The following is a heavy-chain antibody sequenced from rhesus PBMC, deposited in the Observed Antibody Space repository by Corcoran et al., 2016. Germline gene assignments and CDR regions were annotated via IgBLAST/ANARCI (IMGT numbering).Heavy chain of an antibody. V-gene: IGHV4-80*01. CDR2: IKGNGGST. Sequence: QVQLQESGPGLVKPSETLSLICTVAGDSLSSYWWTWIRQAPGKGREWIVEIKGNGGSTKQNPHIKCRVSISKESSKKPLSLKLTSITASDTAVYYCARYPLNTVTTSFHGLDSWGQGVVVTVSS. CDR1: GDSLSSYW. CDR3: ARYPLNTVTTSFHGLDS. J-gene: IGHJ6*01. D-gene: IGHD4-23*01.